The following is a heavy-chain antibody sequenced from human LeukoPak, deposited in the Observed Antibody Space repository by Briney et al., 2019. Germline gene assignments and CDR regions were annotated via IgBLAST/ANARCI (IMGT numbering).Heavy chain of an antibody. Sequence: SETLSLTCTVSNDSISPLYWGWIRQPPGKGLEFIGHIFYSGTTNFNPSLKSRVTLSVDTSKNQFSLRLNSVTAADTAVYYCARGGSATKYYFDSWGQGTPVTVSS. V-gene: IGHV4-59*11. J-gene: IGHJ4*02. CDR3: ARGGSATKYYFDS. CDR2: IFYSGTT. D-gene: IGHD1-14*01. CDR1: NDSISPLY.